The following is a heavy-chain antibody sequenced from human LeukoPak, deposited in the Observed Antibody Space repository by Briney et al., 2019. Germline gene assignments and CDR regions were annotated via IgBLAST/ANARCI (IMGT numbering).Heavy chain of an antibody. CDR3: ARGYSGYDPFDY. CDR1: GGSFSGYY. Sequence: PSETLSLTCAVYGGSFSGYYWSWIRQPPGKGLQWIGEINHSGSTNYNPSLKSRVTISVDTSKNQFSLKLSSVTAADTAVYYCARGYSGYDPFDYWGRGTLVTVSS. D-gene: IGHD5-12*01. V-gene: IGHV4-34*01. CDR2: INHSGST. J-gene: IGHJ4*02.